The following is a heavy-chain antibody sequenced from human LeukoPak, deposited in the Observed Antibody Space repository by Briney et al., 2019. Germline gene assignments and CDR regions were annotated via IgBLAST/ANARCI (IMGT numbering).Heavy chain of an antibody. Sequence: GGSLRLSCAASGFTFSSYEMNWVRQAPGKGLEWVSYISSSGSTIYYADSVKGRFTISRDISKNTLYLQMNSLRAKDTAVYYCAKDGGYSYGNPFDYWGQGTLVTVSS. V-gene: IGHV3-48*03. D-gene: IGHD5-18*01. J-gene: IGHJ4*02. CDR3: AKDGGYSYGNPFDY. CDR1: GFTFSSYE. CDR2: ISSSGSTI.